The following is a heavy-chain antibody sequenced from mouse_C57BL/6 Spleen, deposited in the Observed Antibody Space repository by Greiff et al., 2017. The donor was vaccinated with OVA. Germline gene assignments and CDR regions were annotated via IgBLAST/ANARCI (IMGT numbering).Heavy chain of an antibody. V-gene: IGHV1-62-2*01. D-gene: IGHD1-1*01. J-gene: IGHJ1*03. CDR2: FYPGSGSI. CDR1: GYTFTEYT. Sequence: VQLQQSGAELVKPGASVKLSCKASGYTFTEYTIHWVKQRSGQGLEWIGWFYPGSGSIKYNEKFKDKATLTADKSSSTVYMELSRLTSEDSAVYFCARHEDRYYGSSHWYFDVWGTGTTVTVSS. CDR3: ARHEDRYYGSSHWYFDV.